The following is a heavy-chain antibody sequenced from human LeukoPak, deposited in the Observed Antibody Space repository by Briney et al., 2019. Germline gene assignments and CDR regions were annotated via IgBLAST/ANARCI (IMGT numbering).Heavy chain of an antibody. D-gene: IGHD1-14*01. J-gene: IGHJ3*02. Sequence: KRSQTLSLTCAISGDSVSSTNVGWNWIRQSPSSGLEWLGRTYYRSQFYTDYADSVEGRITITPDTSKNQFSLQLSSLTPDDTAVYYCARGTAFDIWSQGTMVTVSS. CDR3: ARGTAFDI. V-gene: IGHV6-1*01. CDR1: GDSVSSTNVG. CDR2: TYYRSQFYT.